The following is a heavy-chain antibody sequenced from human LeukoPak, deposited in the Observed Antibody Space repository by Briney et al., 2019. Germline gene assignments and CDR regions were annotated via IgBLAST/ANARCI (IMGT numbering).Heavy chain of an antibody. CDR1: GFTFSNAW. V-gene: IGHV3-15*01. D-gene: IGHD3-3*01. Sequence: PGGSLRLSCAASGFTFSNAWMSWVRQAPGKGLEWVGRIKSKTDGVTTDYAAPVKGRFTISRDDSKNTLYLQMNSLKTEDTAVYYCTTSYRVLRFLEWLLSQEPPFDYWGQGTLVTVSS. CDR3: TTSYRVLRFLEWLLSQEPPFDY. CDR2: IKSKTDGVTT. J-gene: IGHJ4*02.